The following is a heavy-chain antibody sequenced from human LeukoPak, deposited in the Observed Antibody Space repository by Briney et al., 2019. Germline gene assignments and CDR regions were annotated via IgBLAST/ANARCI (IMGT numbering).Heavy chain of an antibody. J-gene: IGHJ4*02. CDR2: IDYRGST. D-gene: IGHD6-19*01. Sequence: SETLSLTCSVSGDSISNFYWSWIRQPPGKGLEWIGYIDYRGSTSYNPSLRSRVTISIDTSKNRFSLRLSSVAAADTAVYYCARAETYSSDWYDPFFDYWGQGTLVTVSS. CDR3: ARAETYSSDWYDPFFDY. V-gene: IGHV4-59*01. CDR1: GDSISNFY.